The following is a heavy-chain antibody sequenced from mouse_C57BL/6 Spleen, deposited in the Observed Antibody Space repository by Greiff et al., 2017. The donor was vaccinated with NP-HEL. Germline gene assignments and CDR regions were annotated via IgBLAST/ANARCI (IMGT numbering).Heavy chain of an antibody. D-gene: IGHD2-4*01. CDR1: GYTFTSYW. J-gene: IGHJ3*01. CDR3: ARSYYDYDDAY. Sequence: QVQLQHPGAELVKPGASVKMSCKASGYTFTSYWITWVKQRPGQGLEWIGDIYPGSGSTNYNEKFKSKATLTVDTSSSTAYMQLSSLTSEDSAVYYCARSYYDYDDAYWGQGTLVTVSA. CDR2: IYPGSGST. V-gene: IGHV1-55*01.